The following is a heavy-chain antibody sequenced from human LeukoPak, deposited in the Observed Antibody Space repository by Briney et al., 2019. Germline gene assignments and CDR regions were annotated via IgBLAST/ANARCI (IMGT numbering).Heavy chain of an antibody. V-gene: IGHV3-33*08. Sequence: GSLRLSCAASGFTFSSYGMHWVRQAPGKGLEWVAIIWYDGSNKYYADFVKGRFTISRDNSKNTLYLQMNSLRAEDTAVYYCAIATREGTDYWGQGALVTVSS. D-gene: IGHD3-10*01. CDR2: IWYDGSNK. J-gene: IGHJ4*02. CDR3: AIATREGTDY. CDR1: GFTFSSYG.